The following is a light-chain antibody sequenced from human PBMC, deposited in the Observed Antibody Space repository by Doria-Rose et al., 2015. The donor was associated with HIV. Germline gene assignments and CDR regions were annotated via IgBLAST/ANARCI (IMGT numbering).Light chain of an antibody. CDR1: QSLLYTSKNY. J-gene: IGKJ3*01. CDR2: WAS. V-gene: IGKV4-1*01. CDR3: RQYYDTPS. Sequence: DIQMTQSPESLGMSLGERATLNRKSNQSLLYTSKNYLAWYQRKPGQPPKLLIYWASTRQSGVPARFSGSGSGTDFTLTISSLEAEDVAVYYCRQYYDTPSFGPGTTVDIK.